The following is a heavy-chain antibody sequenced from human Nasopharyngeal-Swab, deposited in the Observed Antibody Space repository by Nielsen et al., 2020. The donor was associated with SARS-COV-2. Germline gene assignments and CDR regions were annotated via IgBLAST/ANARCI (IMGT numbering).Heavy chain of an antibody. Sequence: GESLKISCAASGCTFSSYGMHWVRQPPGKGLEWVAAIWYDGSNKYYADSVKGRVTISRDNSKNTLYLQMNSLRAEDTAVYSCASMLLGLYGMDVWGQGTTVTVSS. CDR1: GCTFSSYG. CDR2: IWYDGSNK. V-gene: IGHV3-33*01. D-gene: IGHD2-8*01. J-gene: IGHJ6*02. CDR3: ASMLLGLYGMDV.